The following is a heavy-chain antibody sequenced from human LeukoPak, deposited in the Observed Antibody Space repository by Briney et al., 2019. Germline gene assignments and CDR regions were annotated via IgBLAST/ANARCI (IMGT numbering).Heavy chain of an antibody. CDR1: GFTFSSYA. CDR3: ARSARGSSWYLYYYYGMDV. D-gene: IGHD6-13*01. J-gene: IGHJ6*02. Sequence: GGSLRLSCAASGFTFSSYAMHWVRQAPGKGLEWVAVISYDGSNKYYADSVKGRFTISRDNSKNTLYLQMNSLRAEDTAVYYCARSARGSSWYLYYYYGMDVWGQGTTVTVSS. V-gene: IGHV3-30-3*01. CDR2: ISYDGSNK.